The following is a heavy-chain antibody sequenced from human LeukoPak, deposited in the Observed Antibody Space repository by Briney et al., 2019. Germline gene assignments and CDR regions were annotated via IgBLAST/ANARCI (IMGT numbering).Heavy chain of an antibody. Sequence: ASVKVSCKASGYTFTGYYMHWMRQAPGQGLEWMGWINPNSGGTNYAQKFQGRVTMTRDTSISTAYMELSRLRSDDTAVYYCASGITMIVVVSSDAFDIWGQGTMVTVSS. D-gene: IGHD3-22*01. CDR2: INPNSGGT. CDR1: GYTFTGYY. CDR3: ASGITMIVVVSSDAFDI. J-gene: IGHJ3*02. V-gene: IGHV1-2*02.